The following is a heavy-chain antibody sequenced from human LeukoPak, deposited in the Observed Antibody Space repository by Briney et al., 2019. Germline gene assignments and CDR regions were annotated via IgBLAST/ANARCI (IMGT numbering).Heavy chain of an antibody. J-gene: IGHJ3*02. CDR1: GFSFSSYW. D-gene: IGHD3-3*01. V-gene: IGHV3-7*05. Sequence: GSLRLSCAASGFSFSSYWMSWVRQVPGKGLELMANIKQDGSEKYYVDSVKGRFTISRDNAKNSLYLQMNSLRAEDTAVYYCARASITIFGVVRAFDIWGQGTMVTVSS. CDR2: IKQDGSEK. CDR3: ARASITIFGVVRAFDI.